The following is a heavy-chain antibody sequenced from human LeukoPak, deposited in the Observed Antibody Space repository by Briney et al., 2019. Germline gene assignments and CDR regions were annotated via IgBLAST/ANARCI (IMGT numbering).Heavy chain of an antibody. D-gene: IGHD3-10*01. Sequence: SETLSLTCTVSGGSISSSTYYWRWIRQPPGKGLEWIGSFYYSGGTYYNPSLKSRVTISVDASKNPFSLKLSSVTAADTAVYYCARRNYGSGSLNRGWFDPWGQGTLVTVSS. CDR3: ARRNYGSGSLNRGWFDP. CDR2: FYYSGGT. CDR1: GGSISSSTYY. J-gene: IGHJ5*02. V-gene: IGHV4-39*01.